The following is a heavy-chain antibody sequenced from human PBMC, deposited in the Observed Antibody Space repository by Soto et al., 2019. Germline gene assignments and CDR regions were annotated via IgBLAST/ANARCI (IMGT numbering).Heavy chain of an antibody. CDR1: GGTFSSYA. J-gene: IGHJ4*02. CDR2: IIPIFGTA. D-gene: IGHD5-18*01. CDR3: ARDSTAMVPFFDY. V-gene: IGHV1-69*13. Sequence: SVKVSCKASGGTFSSYAISWVRQAPGQGLEWMGGIIPIFGTANYAQKFQGRVTITADESTSTAYMELSSLRSEDTAVYYCARDSTAMVPFFDYWGQGSLVTGSS.